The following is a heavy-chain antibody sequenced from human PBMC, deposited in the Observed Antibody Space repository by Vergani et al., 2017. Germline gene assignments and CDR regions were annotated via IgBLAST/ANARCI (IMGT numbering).Heavy chain of an antibody. J-gene: IGHJ3*02. CDR3: ARLEATSGAFDI. Sequence: QLQLQESGPGLVKPSETLSLTCTVSGGSISSSSYYWGWIRQPPGKVLEWMGGIYYSGSTYYNPSLKSRVTISVDTSKNQCSLKLSSVTAADTAVYYCARLEATSGAFDIWGQGTMVTVSS. V-gene: IGHV4-39*07. CDR2: IYYSGST. CDR1: GGSISSSSYY. D-gene: IGHD5-12*01.